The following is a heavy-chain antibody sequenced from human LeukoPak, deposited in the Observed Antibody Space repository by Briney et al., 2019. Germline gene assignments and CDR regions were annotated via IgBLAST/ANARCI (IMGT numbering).Heavy chain of an antibody. D-gene: IGHD6-6*01. CDR2: IIPIFGIA. J-gene: IGHJ6*03. CDR3: ARGASSSAFYYYYYIDV. V-gene: IGHV1-69*01. CDR1: GGTFSSYA. Sequence: ASVKVSCXASGGTFSSYAISWVRQAPGQGLEWMGGIIPIFGIANYAQKFQGRVTITADESTSTAYMELSSLRSEDTAVYYCARGASSSAFYYYYYIDVWGQGTTVTVSS.